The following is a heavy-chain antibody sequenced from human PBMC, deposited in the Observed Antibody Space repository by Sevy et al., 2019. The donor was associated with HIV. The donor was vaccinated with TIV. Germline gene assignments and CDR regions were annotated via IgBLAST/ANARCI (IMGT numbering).Heavy chain of an antibody. D-gene: IGHD2-15*01. CDR1: GFTFSSYG. Sequence: GGSLRLSCAASGFTFSSYGMHWVRQAPGKGLEWVAVIWYDGSNKYYADSVKGRFTISRDNSKNTLYLQMNSLRAEDTAVYYCAGEREAVVVVAATPAYWGQGTLVTVSS. V-gene: IGHV3-33*01. CDR2: IWYDGSNK. CDR3: AGEREAVVVVAATPAY. J-gene: IGHJ4*02.